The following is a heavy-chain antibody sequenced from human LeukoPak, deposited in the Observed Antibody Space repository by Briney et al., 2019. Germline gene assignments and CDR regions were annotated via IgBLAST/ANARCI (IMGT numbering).Heavy chain of an antibody. CDR1: EFTFSSYW. J-gene: IGHJ6*03. CDR2: IRQEGSEK. Sequence: GGALRLSCAASEFTFSSYWIIRVREAPGKGRERGAHIRQEGSEKYYVASVKGRFNISRDNAQNSLYLQMNSLRAEDTAVYYCARNGAPVVTAITPYYYYMDVWGKGTTVTVSS. V-gene: IGHV3-7*01. D-gene: IGHD2-21*02. CDR3: ARNGAPVVTAITPYYYYMDV.